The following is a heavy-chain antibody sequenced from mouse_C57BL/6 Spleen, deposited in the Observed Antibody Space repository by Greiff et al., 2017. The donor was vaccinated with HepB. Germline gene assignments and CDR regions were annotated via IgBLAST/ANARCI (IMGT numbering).Heavy chain of an antibody. D-gene: IGHD2-1*01. CDR2: ISYDGSN. CDR3: AREGGNYDYAMDY. J-gene: IGHJ4*01. V-gene: IGHV3-6*01. CDR1: GYSITSGYY. Sequence: EVKLMESGPGLVKPSQSLSLTCSVTGYSITSGYYWNWIRQFPGNKLEWMGYISYDGSNNYNPSLKNRISITRDTSKNQFFLKLNSVTTEDTATYYCAREGGNYDYAMDYWGQGTSVTVSS.